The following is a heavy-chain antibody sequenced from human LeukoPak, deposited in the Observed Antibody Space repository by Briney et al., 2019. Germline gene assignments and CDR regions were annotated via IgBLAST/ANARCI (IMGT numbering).Heavy chain of an antibody. J-gene: IGHJ5*02. V-gene: IGHV3-11*01. CDR1: GITFSDYY. CDR2: ISSSGSTI. Sequence: GGSLRLSCAASGITFSDYYMSWIRQAPGKGLEWVSYISSSGSTIYYADSVKGRITISSDNAKNSLYLQMNSLRAEDTAVYYCARNYYGSGSYYKTWGQGTLVTVSS. D-gene: IGHD3-10*01. CDR3: ARNYYGSGSYYKT.